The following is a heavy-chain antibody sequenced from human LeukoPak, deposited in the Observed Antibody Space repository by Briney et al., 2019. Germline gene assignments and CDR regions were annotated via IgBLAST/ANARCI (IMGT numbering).Heavy chain of an antibody. D-gene: IGHD3-22*01. J-gene: IGHJ4*02. Sequence: GGSLRLSCTASEVTLGDYPLTWVRQAPGKGMEWVGFIRSRAYDGTTKYAASVRGRFTISRDDSKNIAYLQMNSLKIEDTAVYYCGYGSTGFFTLSYWGPGTLVTVPS. V-gene: IGHV3-49*04. CDR2: IRSRAYDGTT. CDR3: GYGSTGFFTLSY. CDR1: EVTLGDYP.